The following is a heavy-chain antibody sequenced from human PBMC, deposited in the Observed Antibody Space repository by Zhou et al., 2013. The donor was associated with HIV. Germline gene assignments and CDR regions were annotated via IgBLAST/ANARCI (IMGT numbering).Heavy chain of an antibody. CDR2: ISAYNGKT. CDR3: ARWAVAVTAHNYGMDV. V-gene: IGHV1-18*01. Sequence: QVQVVQSGAEVKKPGASVKVSCKASGYIFTSYGISWVRQAPGQGLEWMGWISAYNGKTNYAQKLQGRVTMTTDKSTSTAYMELRSLRSDDTAVYYCARWAVAVTAHNYGMDVWGQGTTVTVSS. D-gene: IGHD2-21*02. CDR1: GYIFTSYG. J-gene: IGHJ6*02.